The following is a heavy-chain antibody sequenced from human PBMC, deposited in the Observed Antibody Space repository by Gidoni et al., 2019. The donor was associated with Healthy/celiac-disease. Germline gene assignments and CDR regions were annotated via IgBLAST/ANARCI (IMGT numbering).Heavy chain of an antibody. CDR2: VIPIFGTA. V-gene: IGHV1-69*01. J-gene: IGHJ3*02. CDR1: GGTFSSYA. CDR3: ARIVGGPGGDAFDI. D-gene: IGHD1-26*01. Sequence: QVQLVQSGAEVKKPGSSVKVSCKASGGTFSSYAISWVRQAPGQGLELMGGVIPIFGTANYAQNFQGRVTITAYESTSTAYMELSSLRSEDTAVYYCARIVGGPGGDAFDIWGQGTMVTVSS.